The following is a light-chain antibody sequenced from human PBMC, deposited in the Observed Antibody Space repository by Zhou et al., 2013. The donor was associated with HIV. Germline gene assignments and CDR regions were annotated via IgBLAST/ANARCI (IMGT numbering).Light chain of an antibody. CDR3: QRYNNWPAT. Sequence: EIVMTQSPATLSVSPGERATLSCRASQSVSSNLAWYQQKPGQAPRLLIYGASTRATGIPARFSGSGSGTEFTLTISSLQSEDFAVYYCQRYNNWPATFGQGTKVE. J-gene: IGKJ1*01. CDR2: GAS. CDR1: QSVSSN. V-gene: IGKV3-15*01.